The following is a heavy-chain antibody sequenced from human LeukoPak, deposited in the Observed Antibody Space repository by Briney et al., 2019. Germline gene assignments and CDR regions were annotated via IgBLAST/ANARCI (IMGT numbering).Heavy chain of an antibody. CDR1: GYTFTIYG. J-gene: IGHJ1*01. Sequence: ASVKDTLQSSGYTFTIYGFTLVRQAPGQGLEWMGWISAYNGNTNYAQKLQGRVTMTTDTSTSTAYMELRSLRSDDTAVYYCAREGERWLQSPEYFQDCGQGTLVTVSS. V-gene: IGHV1-18*01. D-gene: IGHD5-24*01. CDR3: AREGERWLQSPEYFQD. CDR2: ISAYNGNT.